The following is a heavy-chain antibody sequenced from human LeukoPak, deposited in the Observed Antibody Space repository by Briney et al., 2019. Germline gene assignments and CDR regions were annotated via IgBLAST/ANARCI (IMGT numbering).Heavy chain of an antibody. CDR2: ISGSGGST. V-gene: IGHV3-23*01. CDR3: ATLRYYFDY. J-gene: IGHJ4*02. Sequence: GGSLRLSCAASAFTFSSYAMSWVRQAPGKGLEWVSAISGSGGSTYYADSVMGRFTISRDNSKNTLYLQMNSLRAEDTAVYYCATLRYYFDYWGQGTLVTASS. CDR1: AFTFSSYA. D-gene: IGHD3-16*01.